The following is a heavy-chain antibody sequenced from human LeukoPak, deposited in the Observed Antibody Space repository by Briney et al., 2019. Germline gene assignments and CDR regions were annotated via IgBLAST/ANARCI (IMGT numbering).Heavy chain of an antibody. Sequence: GGSLRLSCAASGFTFSSYVMHWVRQAPGKGLEWVAVIWYDGSNKYYADSVKGRFTISRDNSKNTLYLQMNSLRAEDTAVYYCAKGHSYDSSGYYSEYFQHWGQGTLVTVSS. V-gene: IGHV3-33*06. CDR1: GFTFSSYV. D-gene: IGHD3-22*01. J-gene: IGHJ1*01. CDR3: AKGHSYDSSGYYSEYFQH. CDR2: IWYDGSNK.